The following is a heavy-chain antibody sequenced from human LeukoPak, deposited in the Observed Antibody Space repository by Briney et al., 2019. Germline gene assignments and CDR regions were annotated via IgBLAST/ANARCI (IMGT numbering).Heavy chain of an antibody. CDR3: ARDQGRYPYYYYMDV. D-gene: IGHD2-2*01. V-gene: IGHV3-11*01. Sequence: PGGSLRLSCAASGFTFSDYYMSWIRQAPGKGLEWVSYISSSGSTIYYADSVKGRFTISRDNAKNSLYLQMNSLRAEDTAVYYCARDQGRYPYYYYMDVWGKGTTVTVSS. CDR1: GFTFSDYY. CDR2: ISSSGSTI. J-gene: IGHJ6*03.